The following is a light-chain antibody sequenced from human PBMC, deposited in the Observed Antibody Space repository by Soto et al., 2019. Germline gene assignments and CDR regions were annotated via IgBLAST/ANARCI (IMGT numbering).Light chain of an antibody. V-gene: IGKV3-20*01. CDR2: AAS. Sequence: PGERATLSCRASQTLSSNSLAWYQQKPGQAPRLLIYAASSRSTGIPDRFSGSGSGTDFTLTISRLEPEDFAVYYCQQYDGSPRTFGQGTKVEIK. CDR1: QTLSSNS. J-gene: IGKJ1*01. CDR3: QQYDGSPRT.